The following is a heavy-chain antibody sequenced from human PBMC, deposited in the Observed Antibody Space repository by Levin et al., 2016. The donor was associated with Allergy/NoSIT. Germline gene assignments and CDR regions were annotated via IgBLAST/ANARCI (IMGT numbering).Heavy chain of an antibody. D-gene: IGHD3-10*01. Sequence: VRQAPGKGLEWVSVIYSGGSTYYADSVKGRFTISRDNSKNTLYLQMNSLGAEDTAVYYCARDGSGLNVLDIWGQGTMVTVSS. V-gene: IGHV3-66*01. J-gene: IGHJ3*02. CDR3: ARDGSGLNVLDI. CDR2: IYSGGST.